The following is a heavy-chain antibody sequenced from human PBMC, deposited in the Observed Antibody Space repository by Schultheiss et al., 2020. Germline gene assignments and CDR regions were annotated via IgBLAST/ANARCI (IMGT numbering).Heavy chain of an antibody. CDR1: GFTFSSYG. J-gene: IGHJ4*02. V-gene: IGHV3-30*18. CDR3: AKDRAHIAVAGTDY. D-gene: IGHD6-19*01. Sequence: GESLKISCAASGFTFSSYGMHWVRQAPGKGLEWVAVISYDGSNKYYADSVKGRFTISRDNSKNTLYLQMNSLRAEVTAVYYCAKDRAHIAVAGTDYWGQGTLVTVSS. CDR2: ISYDGSNK.